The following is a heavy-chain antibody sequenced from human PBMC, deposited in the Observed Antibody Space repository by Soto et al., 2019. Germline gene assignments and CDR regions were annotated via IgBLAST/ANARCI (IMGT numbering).Heavy chain of an antibody. CDR3: ARLPGRYTVGWDSRAFDF. J-gene: IGHJ3*01. CDR2: IYDSGST. D-gene: IGHD6-19*01. V-gene: IGHV4-39*01. CDR1: GGSISSSSYY. Sequence: QLQLQESGPGLVKPSETLSLTCTVSGGSISSSSYYWGWMRQPPGKGREWIGSIYDSGSTYYNPSLKRRLTMTVEASKNPSPVQLSSGAAADTAVYYRARLPGRYTVGWDSRAFDFWGQGTMVTVSS.